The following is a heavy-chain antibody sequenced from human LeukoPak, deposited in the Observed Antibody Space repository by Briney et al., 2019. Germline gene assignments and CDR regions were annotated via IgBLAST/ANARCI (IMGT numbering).Heavy chain of an antibody. CDR1: GGSISSGCYS. CDR3: ARNPYYYGSGTPRGWFDP. Sequence: PSETLSLTCAVSGGSISSGCYSWSWIRQPPGKGLEWIGYIYHSRSNYYNPSHKSIITISVDRSKNQFSLKLSSVTAADTAVYYCARNPYYYGSGTPRGWFDPWGEGTVVTVSS. J-gene: IGHJ5*02. D-gene: IGHD3-10*01. CDR2: IYHSRSN. V-gene: IGHV4-30-2*01.